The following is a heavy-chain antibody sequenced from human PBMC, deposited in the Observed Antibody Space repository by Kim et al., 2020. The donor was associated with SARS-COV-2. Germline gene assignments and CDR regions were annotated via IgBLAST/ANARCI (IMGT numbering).Heavy chain of an antibody. V-gene: IGHV3-23*01. CDR3: ARLRGGSYYRWFDS. D-gene: IGHD1-26*01. CDR2: IMDGAGST. CDR1: GFTFSNDA. J-gene: IGHJ5*01. Sequence: GGSLRLSCTASGFTFSNDAMGWVRQAPGKGLEWVSTIMDGAGSTFYQESVKGRFDISRDNSINTLYLDMGNLRADDTATYFCARLRGGSYYRWFDSWGQGALVTVSS.